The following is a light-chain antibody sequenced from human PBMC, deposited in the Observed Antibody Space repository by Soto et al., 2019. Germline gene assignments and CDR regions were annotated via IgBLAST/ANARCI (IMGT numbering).Light chain of an antibody. CDR2: DVS. CDR3: SSYTSNSTWV. CDR1: SSDVGGYNY. V-gene: IGLV2-14*01. J-gene: IGLJ3*02. Sequence: QSALTQPASVSGSPGQSITISCTGTSSDVGGYNYVSWYQQHPGKAPKLMIYDVSNRPSGVSNRFTGSKSGNTASLPISGLQGEDEADYYCSSYTSNSTWVFGGGTEVTVL.